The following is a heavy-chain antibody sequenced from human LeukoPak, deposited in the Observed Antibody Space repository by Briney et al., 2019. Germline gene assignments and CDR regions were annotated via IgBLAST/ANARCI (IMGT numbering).Heavy chain of an antibody. Sequence: ASVKVSCKASGYTFTGYYMHWVRQAPGQGLEWMGIINPSGGSTSYAQKFQGRVTMTRDTSTSTVYMELSSLRSEDTAVYYCARDRYDFWSAQEAGLFDYWGQGTLVTVSS. CDR3: ARDRYDFWSAQEAGLFDY. V-gene: IGHV1-46*01. CDR1: GYTFTGYY. D-gene: IGHD3-3*01. CDR2: INPSGGST. J-gene: IGHJ4*02.